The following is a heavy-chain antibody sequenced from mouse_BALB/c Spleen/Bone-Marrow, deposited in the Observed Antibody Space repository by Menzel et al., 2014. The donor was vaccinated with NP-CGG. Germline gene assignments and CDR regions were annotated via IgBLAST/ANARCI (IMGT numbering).Heavy chain of an antibody. CDR1: GFTFSSFG. Sequence: EVHLVESGGGLVQPGGSRKLSCAASGFTFSSFGMHWVRQAPEKGLEWVAYISSGSSTIYYADTMKGRFTISRDNPKNTLFLQMTSLRSEDTAMYYCARGNYGFSFYYAMDYWGQGTSVTVSS. CDR2: ISSGSSTI. CDR3: ARGNYGFSFYYAMDY. J-gene: IGHJ4*01. V-gene: IGHV5-17*02. D-gene: IGHD1-1*01.